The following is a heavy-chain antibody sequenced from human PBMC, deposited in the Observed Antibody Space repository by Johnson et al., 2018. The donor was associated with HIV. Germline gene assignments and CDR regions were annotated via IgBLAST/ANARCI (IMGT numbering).Heavy chain of an antibody. D-gene: IGHD7-27*01. CDR3: ANLFRGDWGFDAFDI. J-gene: IGHJ3*02. CDR2: IKGNGGST. CDR1: GFTFDDYG. V-gene: IGHV3-20*04. Sequence: VQLVESGGALAQPGGSLRLSCAASGFTFDDYGMSWVRQAPGKGLEWVSGIKGNGGSTGYADSVKGRFTISRDNAKNSLYLQMNSLRAEDTALYYCANLFRGDWGFDAFDIWGQGTLVTVSS.